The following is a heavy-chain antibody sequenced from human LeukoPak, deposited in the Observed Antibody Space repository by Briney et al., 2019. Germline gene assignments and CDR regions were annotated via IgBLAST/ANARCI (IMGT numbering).Heavy chain of an antibody. V-gene: IGHV3-74*01. J-gene: IGHJ4*02. CDR1: GFTFSSYW. CDR3: ARVDHSSGWLFEGAWYFHY. CDR2: INSDGSST. D-gene: IGHD6-19*01. Sequence: GGSLRLSCAASGFTFSSYWMQWVRQAPGKGLVWVSRINSDGSSTSYADSVKGRFTISRDNAKNTLYLQMNSLRAEDTAVYYCARVDHSSGWLFEGAWYFHYWGQGTLVTVSS.